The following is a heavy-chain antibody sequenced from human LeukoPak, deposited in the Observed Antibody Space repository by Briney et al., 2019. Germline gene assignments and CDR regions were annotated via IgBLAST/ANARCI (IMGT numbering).Heavy chain of an antibody. D-gene: IGHD5-12*01. J-gene: IGHJ3*02. CDR1: GFTFSSYG. V-gene: IGHV3-33*08. CDR3: ARDRTSGYDWDDAFDI. CDR2: IWYDGSNK. Sequence: PGRSLRLSCAASGFTFSSYGMHWVRQAPGKGLEWVAVIWYDGSNKYYADSVKGRFTISRDNSKNTLYLQMNSLRAEDTAVYYCARDRTSGYDWDDAFDIWGQGTMVTVSS.